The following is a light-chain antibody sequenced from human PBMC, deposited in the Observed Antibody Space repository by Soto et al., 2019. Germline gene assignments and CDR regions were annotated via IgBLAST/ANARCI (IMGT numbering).Light chain of an antibody. CDR1: SSDVGGYDY. V-gene: IGLV2-14*01. J-gene: IGLJ2*01. CDR2: EVS. Sequence: QSALTQPVSVSGSPAQSITISCTGSSSDVGGYDYVSWYQHHPGQAPKLIIYEVSHRPSGVSNRFSGSKSGNTASLTISGLQAEDEADYYCNSYTNSGTLVVFGGGTKVTVL. CDR3: NSYTNSGTLVV.